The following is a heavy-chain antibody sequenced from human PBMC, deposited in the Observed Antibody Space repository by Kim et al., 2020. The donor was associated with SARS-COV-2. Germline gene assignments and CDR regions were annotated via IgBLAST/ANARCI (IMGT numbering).Heavy chain of an antibody. J-gene: IGHJ6*02. D-gene: IGHD2-2*01. V-gene: IGHV1-2*02. CDR2: INPNSGGT. CDR3: ARGRYCSSTSCQGPLYYYYYGMDV. Sequence: ASVKVSCKASGYTFTGYYMHWVRQAPGQGLEWMGWINPNSGGTNYAQKFQGRVTMTRDTSISTAYMELSRLRSDDTAVYYCARGRYCSSTSCQGPLYYYYYGMDVWGQGTTVTVSS. CDR1: GYTFTGYY.